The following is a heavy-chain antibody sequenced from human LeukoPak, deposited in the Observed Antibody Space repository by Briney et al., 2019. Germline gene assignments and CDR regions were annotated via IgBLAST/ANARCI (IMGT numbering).Heavy chain of an antibody. CDR1: GFTFSGYS. CDR3: AKEIWPTVTTPGHTHFDY. D-gene: IGHD4-17*01. CDR2: ISSSSTYI. V-gene: IGHV3-21*01. Sequence: GGSLRLSCAASGFTFSGYSLNWVRQAPGKGLEWVSSISSSSTYIYYADSVKGRFTISRDNAKNSLYLQMSSLRAEDTAVYYCAKEIWPTVTTPGHTHFDYWGQGTLVTVSS. J-gene: IGHJ4*02.